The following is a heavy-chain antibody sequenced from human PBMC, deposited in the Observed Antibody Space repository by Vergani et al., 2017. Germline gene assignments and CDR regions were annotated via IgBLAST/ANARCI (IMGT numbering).Heavy chain of an antibody. CDR1: GFTFSSYA. V-gene: IGHV3-48*01. J-gene: IGHJ4*02. D-gene: IGHD2-2*01. CDR3: ARDLGYCSSTTCYGFDY. CDR2: ISSSSSTI. Sequence: EVQLLESGGGLVQPGGSLRLSCAASGFTFSSYAMSWVRQAPGKGLEWVSYISSSSSTIYYADSVKGRFTISRDNAKNSLYLQMNSLRAEDTAVYYCARDLGYCSSTTCYGFDYWGQGTLVTVSS.